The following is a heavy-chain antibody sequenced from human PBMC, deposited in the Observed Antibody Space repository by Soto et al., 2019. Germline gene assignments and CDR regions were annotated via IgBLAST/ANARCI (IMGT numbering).Heavy chain of an antibody. CDR1: CGSITNYY. CDR2: IFYTGST. V-gene: IGHV4-59*01. Sequence: SETLSVTCTVSCGSITNYYWNWIRQAPGKGLEWIGYIFYTGSTNYNPSLKSRVTTSVDTSENQFSLKLSSVTAADTAVYYCARAYYDFWSGYFGPLFVIWGQGTMVTVS. CDR3: ARAYYDFWSGYFGPLFVI. J-gene: IGHJ3*02. D-gene: IGHD3-3*01.